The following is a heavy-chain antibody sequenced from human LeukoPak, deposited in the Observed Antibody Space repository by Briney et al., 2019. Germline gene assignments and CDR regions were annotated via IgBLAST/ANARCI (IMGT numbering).Heavy chain of an antibody. CDR3: ARLPRGTQPPDYCQN. Sequence: SETLSLTCAVSGGSFSGYYWSWIRQPPGKGLEWIGEINHSGSTNYNPSLKSRITISVDTSKNQFSLKLSSVTAADTAVYYCARLPRGTQPPDYCQNWGQGTLVTVSS. CDR2: INHSGST. D-gene: IGHD1-1*01. J-gene: IGHJ1*01. CDR1: GGSFSGYY. V-gene: IGHV4-34*01.